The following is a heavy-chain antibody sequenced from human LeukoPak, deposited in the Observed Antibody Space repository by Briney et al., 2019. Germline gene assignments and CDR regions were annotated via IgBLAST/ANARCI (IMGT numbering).Heavy chain of an antibody. Sequence: GGSLRLSCAASGFTFSNAWMTWVRQAPGKGLEWVGRIKSKTDGGTTDYAAPVKGRFTISRDDSKNTLYLQMNSLRAEDTAVYYCMVTRGEVAFDIWGQGTMVTVSS. CDR3: MVTRGEVAFDI. J-gene: IGHJ3*02. V-gene: IGHV3-15*01. CDR1: GFTFSNAW. CDR2: IKSKTDGGTT. D-gene: IGHD2-21*02.